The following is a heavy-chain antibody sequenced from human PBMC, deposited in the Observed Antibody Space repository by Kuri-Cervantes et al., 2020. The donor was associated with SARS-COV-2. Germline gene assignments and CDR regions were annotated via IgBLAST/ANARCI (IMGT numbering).Heavy chain of an antibody. CDR2: IYPGDSDT. D-gene: IGHD6-6*01. CDR3: ATQLGGVEYSSSGSGAFDI. CDR1: GYSFTSYW. V-gene: IGHV5-51*01. J-gene: IGHJ3*02. Sequence: GGSLRLSCEGSGYSFTSYWIGWVRQMPGKGLEWMGIIYPGDSDTRYSPSFQGQVTISADKSISTAYLQWSSLKASDTAMYYCATQLGGVEYSSSGSGAFDIWGQGTMVTVSS.